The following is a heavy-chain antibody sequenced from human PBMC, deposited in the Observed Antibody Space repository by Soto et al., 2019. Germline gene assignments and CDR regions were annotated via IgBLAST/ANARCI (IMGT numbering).Heavy chain of an antibody. V-gene: IGHV3-30*18. D-gene: IGHD3-10*01. CDR1: GFTFSSYG. CDR2: ISYDGSNK. Sequence: GGSLRLSCAASGFTFSSYGMHWVRQAPGKGLEWVAVISYDGSNKYYADSVKGRFTISRDNPKNTLYLQMSSLRAEDTAVYYCAKSTYYYGSGGYFFRKDYYYGMDVWGQGTTVTVSS. J-gene: IGHJ6*02. CDR3: AKSTYYYGSGGYFFRKDYYYGMDV.